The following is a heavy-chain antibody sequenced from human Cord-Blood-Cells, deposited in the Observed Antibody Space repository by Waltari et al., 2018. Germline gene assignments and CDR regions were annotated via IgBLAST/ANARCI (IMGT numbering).Heavy chain of an antibody. CDR1: GFTFSSLW. V-gene: IGHV3-7*05. D-gene: IGHD1-26*01. J-gene: IGHJ4*02. Sequence: EVQLVESGGGLVQPGGSLILSCAASGFTFSSLWMSWVRQAPGKGLEWVANIKQDGSEKYYVDSVKGRFTISRDNAKNSLYLQMNSLRAEDTAVYYCARGGSWGYGYFDYWGQGTLVTVSS. CDR2: IKQDGSEK. CDR3: ARGGSWGYGYFDY.